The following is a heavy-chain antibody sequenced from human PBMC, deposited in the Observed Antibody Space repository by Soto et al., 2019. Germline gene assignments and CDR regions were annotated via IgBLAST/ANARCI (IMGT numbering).Heavy chain of an antibody. CDR2: IKSKTDGGTT. Sequence: PGGSLRLSCAASGFTFDNAWMTWVRQAPGKGLEWVGRIKSKTDGGTTDYASPVKGRFTISRDDSKNMLYLQMNSLKTEDTAMYYCVKALSARYNSGKAFDIWGQGTMVTVSS. J-gene: IGHJ3*02. D-gene: IGHD2-2*02. CDR3: VKALSARYNSGKAFDI. V-gene: IGHV3-15*01. CDR1: GFTFDNAW.